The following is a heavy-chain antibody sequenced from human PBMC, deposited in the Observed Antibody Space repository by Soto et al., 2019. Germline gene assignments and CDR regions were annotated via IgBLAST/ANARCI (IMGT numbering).Heavy chain of an antibody. J-gene: IGHJ5*02. Sequence: SETLSLTCTVSGGSMSSADNYWTWFRQSPGKGLEWIGYISYSGNPYYNPSLKSRVTISLDTSKNQFSLKLSSVTAADTAVYYCARGASIWLGGWFAPWGQGTLVT. D-gene: IGHD3-10*01. V-gene: IGHV4-30-4*01. CDR3: ARGASIWLGGWFAP. CDR1: GGSMSSADNY. CDR2: ISYSGNP.